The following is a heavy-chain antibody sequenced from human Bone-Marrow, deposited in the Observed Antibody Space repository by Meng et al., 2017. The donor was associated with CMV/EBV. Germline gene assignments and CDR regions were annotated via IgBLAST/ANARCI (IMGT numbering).Heavy chain of an antibody. CDR2: INPSGDSI. Sequence: ASVKVSCKTSGYTFTNSYFHWVRQAPGQGLEWMTRINPSGDSITYAQKFQGRVTMTRDTSTTTVYLDLTSLISEDTAVYYCVRDTPGEDKWNWGQGTLVTVSS. CDR1: GYTFTNSY. V-gene: IGHV1-46*01. CDR3: VRDTPGEDKWN. J-gene: IGHJ4*02. D-gene: IGHD2-15*01.